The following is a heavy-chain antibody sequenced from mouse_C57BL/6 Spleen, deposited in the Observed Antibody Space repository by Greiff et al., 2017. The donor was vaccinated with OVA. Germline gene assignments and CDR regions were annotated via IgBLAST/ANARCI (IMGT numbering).Heavy chain of an antibody. CDR2: IYPRSGNT. D-gene: IGHD1-1*01. CDR3: ARYYGSSYDYFDY. V-gene: IGHV1-81*01. Sequence: VQLQQSGAELARPGASVKLSCKASGYTFTSYGISWVKQRTGQGLEWIGEIYPRSGNTYYNEKFKGKATLTADKSSSTAYMELRSLSSEDSAVYFCARYYGSSYDYFDYWGQGTTLTVSS. J-gene: IGHJ2*01. CDR1: GYTFTSYG.